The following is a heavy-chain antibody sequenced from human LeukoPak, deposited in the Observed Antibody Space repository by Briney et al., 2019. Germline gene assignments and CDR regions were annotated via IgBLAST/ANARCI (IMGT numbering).Heavy chain of an antibody. CDR2: IIPIFGTA. CDR3: ARGIAARPSEWYFDL. V-gene: IGHV1-69*05. J-gene: IGHJ2*01. CDR1: GGTFSSYA. Sequence: ASVTVSCKASGGTFSSYAISWVRQAPGQGLEWMGRIIPIFGTANYAQKFQGRVTITTDESTSTDYMELSSLRSEDTAVYYCARGIAARPSEWYFDLWGRGTLVTVSS. D-gene: IGHD6-6*01.